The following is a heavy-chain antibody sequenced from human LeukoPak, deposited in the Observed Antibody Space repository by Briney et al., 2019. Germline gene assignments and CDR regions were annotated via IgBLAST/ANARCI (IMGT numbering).Heavy chain of an antibody. J-gene: IGHJ5*02. CDR3: AGSLGYCSGGSCNWFDP. D-gene: IGHD2-15*01. V-gene: IGHV4-30-4*01. CDR2: IYYSGST. Sequence: SETLSLTCTVSGGSISSGDYYWSWIRQPPGRGLEWIGYIYYSGSTYYNPSLKSRVTISVDTSKNQFSLKLGSVTAADTAVYYCAGSLGYCSGGSCNWFDPWGQGTLVTVSS. CDR1: GGSISSGDYY.